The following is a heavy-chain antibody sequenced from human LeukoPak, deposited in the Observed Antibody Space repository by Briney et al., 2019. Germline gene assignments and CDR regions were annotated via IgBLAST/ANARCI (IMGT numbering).Heavy chain of an antibody. V-gene: IGHV1-2*02. CDR3: ARANCIAVAGGYDY. CDR2: ISPNSGGT. CDR1: GYTFTGHY. Sequence: ASVKVSCKASGYTFTGHYMHWVRQAPGQGLEWMGWISPNSGGTNFAQKFQDRVTMTRDTSISTAYMELSSLRSDDTAVYYCARANCIAVAGGYDYWGQGTLVTVSS. J-gene: IGHJ4*02. D-gene: IGHD6-19*01.